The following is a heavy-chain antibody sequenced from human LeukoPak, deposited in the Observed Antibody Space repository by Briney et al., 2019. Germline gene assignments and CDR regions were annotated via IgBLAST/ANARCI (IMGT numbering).Heavy chain of an antibody. V-gene: IGHV3-11*01. CDR3: AKGVYSFGSYIDY. J-gene: IGHJ4*02. CDR1: GFTFSDYY. CDR2: ISSSGSTI. Sequence: GGSLRLSCAASGFTFSDYYMSWIRQAPGKGLEWVSYISSSGSTIYYADSVKGRFTISRDNARNSLYLQMNSLRTEDMALYYCAKGVYSFGSYIDYWGQGTLVTVSS. D-gene: IGHD5-18*01.